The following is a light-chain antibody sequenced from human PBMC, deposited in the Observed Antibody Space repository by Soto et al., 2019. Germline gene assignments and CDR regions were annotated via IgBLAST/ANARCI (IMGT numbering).Light chain of an antibody. CDR1: SSNIGSNY. V-gene: IGLV1-47*01. CDR3: AAWDDSLRVGV. CDR2: RNN. J-gene: IGLJ2*01. Sequence: QSVLTQSPSASGTPGQRVTISCSGSSSNIGSNYVYWYQQLPGTAPKLLIYRNNQRPSGVPDRFSGSKSGTSASLAISGLRSEDEADYYCAAWDDSLRVGVFGGGTKVTVL.